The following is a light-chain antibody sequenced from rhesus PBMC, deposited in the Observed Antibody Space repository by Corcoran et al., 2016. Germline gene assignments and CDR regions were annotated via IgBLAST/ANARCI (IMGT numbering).Light chain of an antibody. V-gene: IGLV2-13*03. CDR3: RSYATFNTFI. CDR2: EVI. J-gene: IGLJ1*01. Sequence: QAAPTQSPSVSGSPGQSVTISCTGTSSDIGGSNRVSWYQLHPGKAPKVMIYEVIKRPSGVSDRFSGSKSGTTASLTIAGLPSDDAAYYYCRSYATFNTFIFGSGTRLTVL. CDR1: SSDIGGSNR.